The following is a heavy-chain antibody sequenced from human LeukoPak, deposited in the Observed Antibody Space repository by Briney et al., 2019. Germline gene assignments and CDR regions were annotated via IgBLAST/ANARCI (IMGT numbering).Heavy chain of an antibody. CDR3: AKDVSGPLRGPIMGGN. CDR1: EFTFNNYG. J-gene: IGHJ4*02. V-gene: IGHV3-30*18. D-gene: IGHD1-26*01. Sequence: PGGSLRLSCAAFEFTFNNYGMHWVRQAPGKGLEWVAVISYDGSNEYYADSVKGRFTISRDNSKNTLYLQMNSLGVEDTAVYYCAKDVSGPLRGPIMGGNWGQGTLVTVSS. CDR2: ISYDGSNE.